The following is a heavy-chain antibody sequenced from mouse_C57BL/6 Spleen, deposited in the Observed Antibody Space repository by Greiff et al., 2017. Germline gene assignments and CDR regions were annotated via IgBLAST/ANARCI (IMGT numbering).Heavy chain of an antibody. CDR1: GYTFTDYN. D-gene: IGHD2-2*01. CDR3: ERLIYYGYVYAMDY. V-gene: IGHV1-22*01. CDR2: INPNNGGT. J-gene: IGHJ4*01. Sequence: EVQLQQSGPELVKPGASVKMSCKASGYTFTDYNMHWVKQSHGKSLEWIGYINPNNGGTSYNQKFKGKATLTVNKSSRTAYMELRSLTSEDSAVYYCERLIYYGYVYAMDYWGQGTSVTVSS.